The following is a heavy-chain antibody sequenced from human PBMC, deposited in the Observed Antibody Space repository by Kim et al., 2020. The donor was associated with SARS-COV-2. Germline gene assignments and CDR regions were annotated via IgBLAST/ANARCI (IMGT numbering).Heavy chain of an antibody. Sequence: GGSLRLSCAASGFTFSSYWMSWVRQAPGKGLEWVANIKQDGSEKYYVDSVKGRFTISRDNAKNSLYLQMNSLRAEDTAVYYCARVVYSSGWPSVFDYWGQGTLVTVSS. CDR3: ARVVYSSGWPSVFDY. J-gene: IGHJ4*02. CDR1: GFTFSSYW. D-gene: IGHD6-19*01. V-gene: IGHV3-7*05. CDR2: IKQDGSEK.